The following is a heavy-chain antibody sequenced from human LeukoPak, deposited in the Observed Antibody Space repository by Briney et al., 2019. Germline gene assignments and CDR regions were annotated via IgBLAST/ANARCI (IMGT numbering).Heavy chain of an antibody. D-gene: IGHD1-26*01. CDR3: TRESGSYHGNDY. V-gene: IGHV1-69*13. J-gene: IGHJ4*02. CDR2: IIPIFGTA. Sequence: SVKVSCKTSGGTFSSYAISWVRQAPGQGLEWMGGIIPIFGTANYAQKFQGRVTITADESTSTAYMELSSLRSEDTAVYYCTRESGSYHGNDYWGQGTLVTVSS. CDR1: GGTFSSYA.